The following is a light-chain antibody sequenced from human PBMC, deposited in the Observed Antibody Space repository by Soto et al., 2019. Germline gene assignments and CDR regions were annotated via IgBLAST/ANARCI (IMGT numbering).Light chain of an antibody. CDR2: IND. CDR1: SSNIGDNP. J-gene: IGLJ1*01. V-gene: IGLV1-44*01. Sequence: QSVLTQPPSASGTPGQRITISCSGSSSNIGDNPVNWYQQLPGAAPKLLIYINDQRPPGVPDRFSGSKSGTSASLAISGLQPEDEADYYCAAWDDSLNALFXTGTKVTV. CDR3: AAWDDSLNAL.